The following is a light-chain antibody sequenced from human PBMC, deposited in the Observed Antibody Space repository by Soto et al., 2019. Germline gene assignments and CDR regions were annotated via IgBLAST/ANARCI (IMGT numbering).Light chain of an antibody. V-gene: IGLV2-14*03. CDR1: SSDVGGYNF. Sequence: QSVLTQPASVSGSPGQSITISCTGTSSDVGGYNFVSWYQHHPGKAPKLIIYDVSNRPSGVSNRFSGSKSGNTASLTFFGLQAEDEADYYCTSYTGSFTYVFGTGTKVTVL. CDR2: DVS. J-gene: IGLJ1*01. CDR3: TSYTGSFTYV.